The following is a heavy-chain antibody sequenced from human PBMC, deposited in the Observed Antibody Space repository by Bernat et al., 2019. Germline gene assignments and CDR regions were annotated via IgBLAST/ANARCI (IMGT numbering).Heavy chain of an antibody. CDR3: ARPFPEYASGWCIDY. D-gene: IGHD6-19*01. CDR1: GFTFSSYA. CDR2: IWYDGSNQ. V-gene: IGHV3-33*01. Sequence: QVQLLESGGGVVQPGGSLRLSCAASGFTFSSYAMHWVRQAPGKGLEWVAVIWYDGSNQHYADSVKGRFTISRDDSKNTLYLHMNSLRAEDTAVYYCARPFPEYASGWCIDYWGRGTLVTISS. J-gene: IGHJ4*02.